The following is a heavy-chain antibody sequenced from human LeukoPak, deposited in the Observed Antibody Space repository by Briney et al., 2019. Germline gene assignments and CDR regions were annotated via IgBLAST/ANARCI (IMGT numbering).Heavy chain of an antibody. CDR1: GFTFSSYW. D-gene: IGHD6-13*01. J-gene: IGHJ4*02. Sequence: PGGSLRLSCAASGFTFSSYWMSWVRQAPGKGLEWVANIKQDGSGKYYVDSVKGRFTISRDNAKNSLYLQMNSLRAEDTAVYYCARDLSLKIAAAGTGVVDYWGQGTLVTVSS. CDR2: IKQDGSGK. CDR3: ARDLSLKIAAAGTGVVDY. V-gene: IGHV3-7*01.